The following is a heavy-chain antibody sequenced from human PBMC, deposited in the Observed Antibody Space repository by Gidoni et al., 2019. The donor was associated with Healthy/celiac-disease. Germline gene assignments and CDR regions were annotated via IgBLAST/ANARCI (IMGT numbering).Heavy chain of an antibody. CDR1: VFPFSSYS. CDR2: ISSSSSTI. D-gene: IGHD6-13*01. J-gene: IGHJ6*03. Sequence: EVQLVASGGGLVQPGGSLRLYCAASVFPFSSYSMLWVRQAPGKGLEWVSYISSSSSTIYYADSVKGRFTIYRDNAKNSLYLQMNSLRDEDTAVYDCARVVRIAAAGAFYYYYYMDVGGKGTTVTVSS. CDR3: ARVVRIAAAGAFYYYYYMDV. V-gene: IGHV3-48*02.